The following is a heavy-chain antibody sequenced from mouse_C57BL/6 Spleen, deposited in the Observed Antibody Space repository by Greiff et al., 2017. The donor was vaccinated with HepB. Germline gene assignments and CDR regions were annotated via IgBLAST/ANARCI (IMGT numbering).Heavy chain of an antibody. CDR2: IYPGDGDT. CDR1: GYAFSSSW. Sequence: QVQLKESGPELVKPGASVKISCKASGYAFSSSWMNWVKQRPGKGLEWIGRIYPGDGDTNYNGKFKGKATLTADKSSSTAYMQLSSLTSEDSAVYFCARPSITTVAFDYWGQGTTLTVSS. CDR3: ARPSITTVAFDY. D-gene: IGHD1-1*01. V-gene: IGHV1-82*01. J-gene: IGHJ2*01.